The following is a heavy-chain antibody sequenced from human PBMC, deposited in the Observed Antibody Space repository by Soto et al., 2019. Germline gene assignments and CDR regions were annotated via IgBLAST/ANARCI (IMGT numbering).Heavy chain of an antibody. CDR1: GYSISSGYY. D-gene: IGHD4-4*01. CDR2: IYHSGST. V-gene: IGHV4-38-2*01. J-gene: IGHJ6*02. CDR3: ARPTVTGLYYGMDV. Sequence: SETLSLTCAVSGYSISSGYYWGWIRQPPGKGLEWIGSIYHSGSTYYNPSLKSRVTISVDTSKNQFSLKLSSVTAADTAVYYCARPTVTGLYYGMDVWGQGTTVTV.